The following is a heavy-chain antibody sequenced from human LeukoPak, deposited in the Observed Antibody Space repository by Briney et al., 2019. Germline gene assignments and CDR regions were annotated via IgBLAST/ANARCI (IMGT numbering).Heavy chain of an antibody. Sequence: SETLSPTRAAYGGAFSGYYWSWVRQPPGKGLEWIGEINHSGSTNYNPSLKSRVTISVDTSKNQFSLKLSSVTAADTAVYYCASTYYYDSSGYHWWGQGTLVTVSS. CDR1: GGAFSGYY. D-gene: IGHD3-22*01. CDR3: ASTYYYDSSGYHW. V-gene: IGHV4-34*01. J-gene: IGHJ4*02. CDR2: INHSGST.